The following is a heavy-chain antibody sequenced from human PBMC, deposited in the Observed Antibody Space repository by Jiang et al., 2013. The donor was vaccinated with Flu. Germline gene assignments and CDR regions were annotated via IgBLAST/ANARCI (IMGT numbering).Heavy chain of an antibody. CDR2: IYYSGST. CDR3: ARDQGPNRSGWYFDY. D-gene: IGHD6-19*01. CDR1: GGSISSGGYY. V-gene: IGHV4-31*03. J-gene: IGHJ4*02. Sequence: LLKPSQTLSLTCTVSGGSISSGGYYWTWIRQHPGKGLEWIGYIYYSGSTYYNPSLKSRVTISVDTSKNQFSLKLSSVTAADTAVYYCARDQGPNRSGWYFDYWGQGTLVTVSS.